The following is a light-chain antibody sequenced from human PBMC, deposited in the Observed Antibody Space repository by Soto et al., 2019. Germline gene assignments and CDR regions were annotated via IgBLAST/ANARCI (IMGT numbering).Light chain of an antibody. Sequence: VLARCSRSLSLPQGERATLSCRASQSVSNNYLAWYQQKPGQDPRLLIYGASTRATGIPARFSGSGSGTEFTPTISVLQPEDFAGYSAQPYSIWRTFGQGTKVDIK. V-gene: IGKV3-15*01. CDR1: QSVSNN. J-gene: IGKJ1*01. CDR3: QPYSIWRT. CDR2: GAS.